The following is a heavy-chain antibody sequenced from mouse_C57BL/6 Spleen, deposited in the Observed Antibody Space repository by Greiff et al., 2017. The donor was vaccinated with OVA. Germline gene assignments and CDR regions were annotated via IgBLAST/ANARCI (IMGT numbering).Heavy chain of an antibody. CDR1: GYTFTSYG. Sequence: QVQLQQSGAELARPGASVKLSCKASGYTFTSYGLSWVNQRTGQGLEWIGEIYPRSGNTYYNEQFKGNATLTADKSSSTAYMELRSLTSEEYAVYFCAREPHMTTVVATDYWGQGTARAVSS. CDR2: IYPRSGNT. V-gene: IGHV1-81*01. J-gene: IGHJ2*01. D-gene: IGHD1-1*01. CDR3: AREPHMTTVVATDY.